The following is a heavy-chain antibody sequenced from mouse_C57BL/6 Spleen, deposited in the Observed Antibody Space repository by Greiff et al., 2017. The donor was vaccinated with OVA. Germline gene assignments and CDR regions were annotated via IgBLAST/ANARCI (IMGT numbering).Heavy chain of an antibody. CDR1: GFTFSDYG. V-gene: IGHV5-17*01. J-gene: IGHJ4*01. CDR2: ISSGSSTL. D-gene: IGHD1-1*01. Sequence: EVQRVESGGGLVKPGGSLKLSCAASGFTFSDYGMHWVRQAPEKGLEWVAYISSGSSTLYYADTVKGRFTISRDNAKNTLVLQMTSLRSEDTAMYYCASNYYGSSPYYAMDYWGQGTSVTVSS. CDR3: ASNYYGSSPYYAMDY.